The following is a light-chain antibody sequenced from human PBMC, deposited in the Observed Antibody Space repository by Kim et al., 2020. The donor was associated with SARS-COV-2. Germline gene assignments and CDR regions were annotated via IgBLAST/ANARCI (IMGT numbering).Light chain of an antibody. CDR1: KLGDKY. CDR3: QAWDSSVV. CDR2: QDS. Sequence: VPVSAGQTASITCSGEKLGDKYACWYQQKPGQSPVLVIYQDSKRPSGIPGRFSGSNSGNTATLTISGTQAMDEADYYCQAWDSSVVFGGGTQLTVL. V-gene: IGLV3-1*01. J-gene: IGLJ2*01.